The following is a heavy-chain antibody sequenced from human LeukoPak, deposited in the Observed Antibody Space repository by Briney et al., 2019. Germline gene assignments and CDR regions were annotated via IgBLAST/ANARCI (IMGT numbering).Heavy chain of an antibody. Sequence: GGSLRLSCAASGFTFTNYAMSWVRQAPGKGLEWVSGISGSGGSTYYADSVKGRFTISRDNSKNTLYLQMNSLRAEDTAVYYCAKDYGYSDHGISVRGKNWFDPWGQGTLVTVSS. D-gene: IGHD5-24*01. CDR3: AKDYGYSDHGISVRGKNWFDP. CDR1: GFTFTNYA. CDR2: ISGSGGST. V-gene: IGHV3-23*01. J-gene: IGHJ5*02.